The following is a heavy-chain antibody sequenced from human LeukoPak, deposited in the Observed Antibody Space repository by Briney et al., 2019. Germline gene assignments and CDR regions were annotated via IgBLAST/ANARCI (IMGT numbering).Heavy chain of an antibody. D-gene: IGHD2-21*02. Sequence: HGASVKVSCKASGYTFTGYYMHWVRQAPGQGLEWMGWINPNSGGTNYAQKFQGRVTMTRDTSISTAYMELSRLRSDDTAVYYCARDHVYCGGDCYSDAFDIWGQGTMVTVSS. J-gene: IGHJ3*02. CDR1: GYTFTGYY. CDR2: INPNSGGT. CDR3: ARDHVYCGGDCYSDAFDI. V-gene: IGHV1-2*02.